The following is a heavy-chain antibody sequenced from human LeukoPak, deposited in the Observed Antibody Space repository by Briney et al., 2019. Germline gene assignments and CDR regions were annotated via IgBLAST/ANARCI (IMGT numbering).Heavy chain of an antibody. CDR3: ARPNPLYGGYADY. V-gene: IGHV1-46*01. J-gene: IGHJ4*02. CDR1: GYTFTFYY. D-gene: IGHD5-12*01. Sequence: GASVKVSCKASGYTFTFYYMHWVRQAPGQGLEWMGIINPSGGNTSYAQKFQGRVTMTRDMSTSTVYMELSSLRSEDTAVYYCARPNPLYGGYADYWGQGTLVTVSS. CDR2: INPSGGNT.